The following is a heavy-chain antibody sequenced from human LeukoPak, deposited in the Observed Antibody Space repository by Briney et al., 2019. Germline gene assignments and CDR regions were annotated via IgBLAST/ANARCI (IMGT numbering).Heavy chain of an antibody. D-gene: IGHD3-16*01. CDR1: GFTFSNYH. Sequence: GGSLRLSCSASGFTFSNYHMRWIRQAPGKGLERVSYSGSSGYIIYYADCVQGRCTISSNNAKNVLYRLMYNLRAEDSAVYDCARVILGTYYFDYWGQGTLVTVSS. CDR3: ARVILGTYYFDY. CDR2: SGSSGYII. V-gene: IGHV3-11*04. J-gene: IGHJ4*02.